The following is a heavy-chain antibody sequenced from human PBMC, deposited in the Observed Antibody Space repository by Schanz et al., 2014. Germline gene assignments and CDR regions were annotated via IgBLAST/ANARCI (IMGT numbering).Heavy chain of an antibody. J-gene: IGHJ4*02. V-gene: IGHV1-46*03. D-gene: IGHD6-13*01. CDR1: GYSFTTYD. Sequence: QVQLVQSGAEVKKPGASVRVSCKASGYSFTTYDVNWVRQAPGQGLEWMGIINPSVGNTNYAQKFRGRVTMTRDTSTSTVYMELSSLRSEDTAVYYCARDGEAAAGCDYWGEGTLVAVSA. CDR3: ARDGEAAAGCDY. CDR2: INPSVGNT.